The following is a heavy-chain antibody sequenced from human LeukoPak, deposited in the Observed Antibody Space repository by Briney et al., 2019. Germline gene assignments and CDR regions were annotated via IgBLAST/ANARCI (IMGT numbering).Heavy chain of an antibody. CDR3: ARDRYYYDRSGSGSDY. CDR1: GFTFSSYS. D-gene: IGHD3-22*01. V-gene: IGHV3-21*01. J-gene: IGHJ4*02. Sequence: GGSLRLSCAASGFTFSSYSVNWVRQAPGKGLEWVSSISSSSSYIYYADSVKGRFTISRDNAKNSLYLQMNSLRAEDTAVYYCARDRYYYDRSGSGSDYWGQGTLVTVSS. CDR2: ISSSSSYI.